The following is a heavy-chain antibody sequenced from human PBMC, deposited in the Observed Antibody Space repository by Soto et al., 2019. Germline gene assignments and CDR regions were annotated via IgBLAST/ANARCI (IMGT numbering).Heavy chain of an antibody. V-gene: IGHV4-59*01. CDR2: IYYSGTT. Sequence: SETLSLTCNVSGGSISNYYWSWIRQPPGKGLEWIGYIYYSGTTNYNPSLKSRVTISIDTSKSQFSLKLSSVTAADTAVYYCARDGSGYSGYSYDSWGQGTPVTVSS. D-gene: IGHD5-12*01. J-gene: IGHJ4*02. CDR1: GGSISNYY. CDR3: ARDGSGYSGYSYDS.